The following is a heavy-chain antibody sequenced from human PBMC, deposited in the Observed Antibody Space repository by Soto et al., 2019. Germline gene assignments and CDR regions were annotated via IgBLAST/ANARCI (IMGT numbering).Heavy chain of an antibody. CDR2: IYPGDSNT. CDR3: ARHGGYVSYYYYGKDV. V-gene: IGHV5-51*01. J-gene: IGHJ6*02. Sequence: GESLKISCKGSGYSFTSYWIGWVRQMPGKGLEWMGIIYPGDSNTRYSPSLQGQVTISVDKSISTAYLQWSSLKATDTAMYYCARHGGYVSYYYYGKDVWGQGTTVTVSS. CDR1: GYSFTSYW. D-gene: IGHD5-12*01.